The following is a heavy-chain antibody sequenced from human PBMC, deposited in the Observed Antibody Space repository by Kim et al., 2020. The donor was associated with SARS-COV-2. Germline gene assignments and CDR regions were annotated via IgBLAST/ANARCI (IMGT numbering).Heavy chain of an antibody. CDR1: GGTFSSYA. D-gene: IGHD3-22*01. V-gene: IGHV1-69*04. CDR2: IIPILGIA. CDR3: ARGYDSSGYYPPDAFDI. Sequence: SVKVSCKASGGTFSSYAISWVRQAPGQGLEWMGRIIPILGIANYAQKFQGRVTITADKSTSTAYMELSSLRSEDTAVYYCARGYDSSGYYPPDAFDIWGQGTMVTVSS. J-gene: IGHJ3*02.